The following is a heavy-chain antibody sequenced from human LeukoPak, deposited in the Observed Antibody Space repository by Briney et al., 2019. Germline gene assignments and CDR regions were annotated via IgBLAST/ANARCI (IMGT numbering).Heavy chain of an antibody. CDR2: IYYSGNT. J-gene: IGHJ4*02. CDR3: ARAYCVGDCTVLHIYFDN. CDR1: SDSISGYY. Sequence: PSETLSLTCSVSSDSISGYYWSWLRQPPGKGLEWIGYIYYSGNTHYNPSLKSRVTISVDTSKNQFSLKLRSVMAADTAVYYCARAYCVGDCTVLHIYFDNWGQGTLVTVSS. D-gene: IGHD2-21*02. V-gene: IGHV4-59*08.